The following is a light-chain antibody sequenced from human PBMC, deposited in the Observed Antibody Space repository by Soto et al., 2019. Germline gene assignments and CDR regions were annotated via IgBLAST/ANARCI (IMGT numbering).Light chain of an antibody. CDR2: DAS. J-gene: IGKJ1*01. CDR1: QTIRRW. Sequence: DIEMTQSPSTLSASVGDRVTITCRASQTIRRWLAWYQQRPGKAPKVLIYDASTLESGVPARFSGSGSETEFTLTISSLQPEDSATDYCQHYNSDPWTFGQGTKVEIK. V-gene: IGKV1-5*01. CDR3: QHYNSDPWT.